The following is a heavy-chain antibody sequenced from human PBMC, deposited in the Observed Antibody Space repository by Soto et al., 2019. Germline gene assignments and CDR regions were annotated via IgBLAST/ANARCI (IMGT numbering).Heavy chain of an antibody. CDR1: GFTFSSYG. J-gene: IGHJ4*02. D-gene: IGHD3-9*01. Sequence: VQLVESGGGVVQPGRSLRLSCAASGFTFSSYGMHWVRQAPGKGLEWVAVIWYDGSNKYYADSVKGRFTISRDNSKNTLYLQMNSLRAEDTAVYYCARDYDILTGYYSLSFDYWGQGTLVTVSS. CDR2: IWYDGSNK. V-gene: IGHV3-33*01. CDR3: ARDYDILTGYYSLSFDY.